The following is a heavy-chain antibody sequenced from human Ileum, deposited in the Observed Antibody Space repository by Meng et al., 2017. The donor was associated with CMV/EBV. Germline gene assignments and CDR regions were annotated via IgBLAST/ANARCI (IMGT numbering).Heavy chain of an antibody. CDR2: IYNSGNT. D-gene: IGHD4-17*01. Sequence: SETLSLTCTVSGGSISSTNYYWGWIRQPPGKGLEWIASIYNSGNTYYNPSLMSRVTISVDTSKNQFSLNLRSVTAADTAVYYCARGGTVILGYWGQGALVTVSS. CDR3: ARGGTVILGY. V-gene: IGHV4-39*07. J-gene: IGHJ4*02. CDR1: GGSISSTNYY.